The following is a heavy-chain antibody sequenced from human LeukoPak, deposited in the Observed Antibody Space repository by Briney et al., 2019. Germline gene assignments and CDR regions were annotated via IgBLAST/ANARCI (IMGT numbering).Heavy chain of an antibody. CDR3: ARPYCSGGSCYSWYYYYYMDV. CDR1: GYTFTSYD. J-gene: IGHJ6*03. D-gene: IGHD2-15*01. Sequence: ASVKVSCKASGYTFTSYDINWVRQATGQGLEWMGWMNPNSGNTGYAQKFQGRVTMTRNTSISTAYMELSSLRSEDTAVYYCARPYCSGGSCYSWYYYYYMDVWGKGTTVTVSS. CDR2: MNPNSGNT. V-gene: IGHV1-8*01.